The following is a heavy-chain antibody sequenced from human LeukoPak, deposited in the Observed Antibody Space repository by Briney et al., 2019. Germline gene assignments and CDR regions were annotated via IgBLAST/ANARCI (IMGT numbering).Heavy chain of an antibody. CDR3: AEGSGY. CDR1: GGSFSGYY. J-gene: IGHJ4*02. CDR2: IDHSGST. D-gene: IGHD6-19*01. V-gene: IGHV4-34*01. Sequence: SETLSLTCAVYGGSFSGYYWSWIRQPPGKGLEWTGEIDHSGSTNYNPSLKSRVTISEDTSKNQFSLKLSSVTAADTAVYYCAEGSGYWGQGTLVTVSS.